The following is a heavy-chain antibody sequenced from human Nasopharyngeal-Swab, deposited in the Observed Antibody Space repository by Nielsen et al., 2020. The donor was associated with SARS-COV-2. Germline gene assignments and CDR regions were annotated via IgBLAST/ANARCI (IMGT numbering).Heavy chain of an antibody. J-gene: IGHJ4*02. CDR3: ARDWGLSGSAV. CDR2: IKQDGSEK. CDR1: GFTFSSYA. Sequence: GGSLRLSCATLGFTFSSYAMSWVRHAPGKGLEWVANIKQDGSEKYYVDSVEGRFTISRDNAKNSLYLQMNSLRAEDTAVYYCARDWGLSGSAVWGQGTLVTVSS. D-gene: IGHD1-26*01. V-gene: IGHV3-7*01.